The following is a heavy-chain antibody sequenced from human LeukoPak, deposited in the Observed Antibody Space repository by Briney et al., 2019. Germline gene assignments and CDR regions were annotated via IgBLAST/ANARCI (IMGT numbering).Heavy chain of an antibody. Sequence: SSETLSLTCTVSGGSISGYYWSWIRQPPGKGLEWIGYIYYSGSTNYNPSLKSRVTISVDTSKNQFSLKLSSVTAADTAVYYCARGITGTTKWFDPWGQGTLVTVSS. J-gene: IGHJ5*02. CDR2: IYYSGST. CDR1: GGSISGYY. CDR3: ARGITGTTKWFDP. V-gene: IGHV4-59*12. D-gene: IGHD1-20*01.